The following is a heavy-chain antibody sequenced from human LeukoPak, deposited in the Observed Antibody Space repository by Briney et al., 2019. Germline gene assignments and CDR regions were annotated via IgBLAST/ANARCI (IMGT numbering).Heavy chain of an antibody. CDR1: GGTFSSYA. Sequence: ASVNVSCTASGGTFSSYAISWVRQAPGQGLEWMGGIIPISGTANYAQKFQGRVTITADESTTTAYMELSSLRYEDTAVYYCARERQHYYGSGSYYNLFEYWGQGTLVTVSS. CDR2: IIPISGTA. D-gene: IGHD3-10*01. V-gene: IGHV1-69*01. J-gene: IGHJ4*02. CDR3: ARERQHYYGSGSYYNLFEY.